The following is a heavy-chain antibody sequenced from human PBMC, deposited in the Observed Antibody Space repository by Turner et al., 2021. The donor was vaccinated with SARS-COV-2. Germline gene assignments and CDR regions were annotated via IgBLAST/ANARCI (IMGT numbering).Heavy chain of an antibody. Sequence: QLQLQESGPGLVNPWETLSLTCTVSGCSISSSSYYWGWIRQPAGKGLEWIGSIYYSGSTYYNPSLKSRVTISVDTSKNQFFLKLSSVTAADTAVYYCARLDYDSSGYYSSGFDYWGQGTLVTVSS. V-gene: IGHV4-39*01. D-gene: IGHD3-22*01. J-gene: IGHJ4*02. CDR3: ARLDYDSSGYYSSGFDY. CDR2: IYYSGST. CDR1: GCSISSSSYY.